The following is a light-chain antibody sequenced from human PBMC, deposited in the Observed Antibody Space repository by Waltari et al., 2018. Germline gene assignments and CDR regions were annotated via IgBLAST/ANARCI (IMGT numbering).Light chain of an antibody. CDR3: QQSFTTLWT. V-gene: IGKV1-39*01. J-gene: IGKJ1*01. CDR2: GAT. CDR1: QSISVY. Sequence: DIQMTQSPSTLSASVGDRVTISCRAGQSISVYLNWYQQKHGEAPKLLIHGATTLENEVPTRFSGSGSGTDFTLTISTLQPEDFATYYCQQSFTTLWTFGQGTEVEIK.